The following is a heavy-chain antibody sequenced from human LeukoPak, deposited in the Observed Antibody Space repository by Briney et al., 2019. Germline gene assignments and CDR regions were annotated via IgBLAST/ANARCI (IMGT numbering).Heavy chain of an antibody. CDR1: GFDFSAYA. V-gene: IGHV3-23*01. D-gene: IGHD2-21*02. Sequence: PAGSLRLSCAASGFDFSAYAMTWVRQAPGKGLEWVSTVSGSGYLRYYADSVKGRFTVSRDNAKKTIFVQMHSLRAEDTAKYYCAKGGAALTDAPHGDVVTTTLDGFDLWGQGAMVTASS. CDR2: VSGSGYLR. CDR3: AKGGAALTDAPHGDVVTTTLDGFDL. J-gene: IGHJ3*01.